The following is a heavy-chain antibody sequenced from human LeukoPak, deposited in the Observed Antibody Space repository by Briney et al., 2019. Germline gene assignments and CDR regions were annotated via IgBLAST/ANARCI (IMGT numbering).Heavy chain of an antibody. D-gene: IGHD2-21*02. Sequence: SETLSLTCAVYGGSFSGYYWSWIRQPPGKGLEWIGEINHSGSTNYNPSLKSRVTISVDTSKNQFSLKLSSVTAADTAVYYCASAAAYCGGDCYSLGRRGAFDIWGQGTMVTVSS. J-gene: IGHJ3*02. CDR3: ASAAAYCGGDCYSLGRRGAFDI. CDR1: GGSFSGYY. V-gene: IGHV4-34*01. CDR2: INHSGST.